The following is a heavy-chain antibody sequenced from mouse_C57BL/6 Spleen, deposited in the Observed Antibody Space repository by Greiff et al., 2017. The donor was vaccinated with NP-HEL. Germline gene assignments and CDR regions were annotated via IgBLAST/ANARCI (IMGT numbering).Heavy chain of an antibody. CDR2: IYPGNSDT. CDR3: TRPSSQYYYAMDY. D-gene: IGHD1-1*01. J-gene: IGHJ4*01. Sequence: EVQLQESGTVLARPGASVKMSCKTSGYTFTSYWMHWVKQRPGQGLEWIGAIYPGNSDTSYNQKFKGKAKLAAVTSASTAYMELSSLTNEDSAVYYCTRPSSQYYYAMDYWGQGTSVTVSS. V-gene: IGHV1-5*01. CDR1: GYTFTSYW.